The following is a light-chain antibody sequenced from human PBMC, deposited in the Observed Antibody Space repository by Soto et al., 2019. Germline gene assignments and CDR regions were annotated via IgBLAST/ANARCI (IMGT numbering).Light chain of an antibody. Sequence: EIVLTQSPGTLSLSPGERATLSCRASQSVRSSYLAWYQQKPGQAPRLLIYGASSRATGIPDSFSGSGSGTDFTLPISRLEPEDFAVYYCQQYGSSPYSFGQGTKLEIK. J-gene: IGKJ2*03. CDR1: QSVRSSY. V-gene: IGKV3-20*01. CDR3: QQYGSSPYS. CDR2: GAS.